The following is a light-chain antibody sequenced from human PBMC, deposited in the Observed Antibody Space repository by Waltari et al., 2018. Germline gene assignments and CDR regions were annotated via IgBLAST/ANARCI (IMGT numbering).Light chain of an antibody. CDR3: QVWDSRDDVV. CDR1: IIGRKS. J-gene: IGLJ3*02. CDR2: EDS. V-gene: IGLV3-21*02. Sequence: YFVTQPPSVSVAPGQTARITCGGNIIGRKSVQGYQQKPGQAPVLVVYEDSVRPSGIPERFSGSNSGNTATLTITRVEAGDEADYYCQVWDSRDDVVFGAGTKLTVV.